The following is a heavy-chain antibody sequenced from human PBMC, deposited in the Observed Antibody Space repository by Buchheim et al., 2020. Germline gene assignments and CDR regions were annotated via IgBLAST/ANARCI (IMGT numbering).Heavy chain of an antibody. J-gene: IGHJ4*02. V-gene: IGHV3-30*18. D-gene: IGHD5-12*01. Sequence: QVQLVESGGGVVQPGRSLRLSCAASGFTFSSYGMHWVRQAPGKGLEWVAVISYDGSNKYYADSVKGRFTISRDNSKNTPYLQMNSLRAEDTAVYYCAKEGWVDIVATMMSRWYFDYWGQGTL. CDR1: GFTFSSYG. CDR2: ISYDGSNK. CDR3: AKEGWVDIVATMMSRWYFDY.